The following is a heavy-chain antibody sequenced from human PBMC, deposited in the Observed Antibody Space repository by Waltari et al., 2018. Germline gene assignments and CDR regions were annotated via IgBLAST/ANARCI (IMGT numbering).Heavy chain of an antibody. J-gene: IGHJ4*02. CDR1: GGSISSSSYY. D-gene: IGHD2-2*01. CDR3: ARLSDIVVVPAANYGYYFDY. V-gene: IGHV4-39*01. Sequence: QLQLQESGPGLVKPSETLSLACTVSGGSISSSSYYWGWIRQPPGKGLEWIGSIYYSGSTYYNPSLKSRVTISVDTSKNQFSLKLSSVTAADTAVYYCARLSDIVVVPAANYGYYFDYWGQGTLVTVSS. CDR2: IYYSGST.